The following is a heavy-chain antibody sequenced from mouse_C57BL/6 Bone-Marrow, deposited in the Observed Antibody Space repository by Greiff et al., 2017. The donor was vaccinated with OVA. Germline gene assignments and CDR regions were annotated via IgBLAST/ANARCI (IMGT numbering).Heavy chain of an antibody. CDR2: INPNYGTT. CDR1: GYSFTDYN. Sequence: VQLQQSGPELVKPGASVKISCKASGYSFTDYNMNWVKQSNGKSLEWIGVINPNYGTTSYNQKFKGKATLTVDQSSSTAYMQLNSLTSEDSAVYYCASQGNYYGSSFLYAMDYWGQGTSVTVSS. CDR3: ASQGNYYGSSFLYAMDY. V-gene: IGHV1-39*01. J-gene: IGHJ4*01. D-gene: IGHD1-1*01.